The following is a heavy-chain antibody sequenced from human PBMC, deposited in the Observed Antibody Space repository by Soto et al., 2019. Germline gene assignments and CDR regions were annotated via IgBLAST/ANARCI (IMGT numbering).Heavy chain of an antibody. CDR2: IYYSGST. Sequence: TLSLTCPVAGGSISSGGYYWSWIRQHPGKGLEWIGYIYYSGSTYYNPSLKSRVTISVDTSQNQFSLKRSSVTAADTAVYYCDRVVRIPLWFGELSRPSTYYFGYWGEGTLVSVSS. CDR3: DRVVRIPLWFGELSRPSTYYFGY. D-gene: IGHD3-10*01. CDR1: GGSISSGGYY. V-gene: IGHV4-31*03. J-gene: IGHJ4*02.